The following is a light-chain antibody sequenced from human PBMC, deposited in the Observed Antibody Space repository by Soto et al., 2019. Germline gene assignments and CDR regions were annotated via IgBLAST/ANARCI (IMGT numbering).Light chain of an antibody. V-gene: IGKV1-5*03. CDR1: QSISSW. Sequence: DIQMTQSPSTLSASVGDRVTITCRASQSISSWLAWYQQKPGTAPNLLIYKASTLQSGVPSRFSGSGSGTEFNLTLSSLQPDDSATYSCQQYNDNWTFGQGTKVEIK. J-gene: IGKJ1*01. CDR3: QQYNDNWT. CDR2: KAS.